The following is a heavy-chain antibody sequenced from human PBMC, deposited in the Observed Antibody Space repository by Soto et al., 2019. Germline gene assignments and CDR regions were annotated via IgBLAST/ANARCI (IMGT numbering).Heavy chain of an antibody. D-gene: IGHD3-10*01. J-gene: IGHJ6*02. CDR2: TSGSGGST. V-gene: IGHV3-23*01. CDR3: AKGWFVPADRYYYGMDV. Sequence: GGSLRLSRAASGFTFSSYSMSWVSQAPGKGLEWVSATSGSGGSTYYADSVKGRFTISRDNSKNTLYLQMNSLRAEDTAVYYCAKGWFVPADRYYYGMDVWGQGTTVTVSS. CDR1: GFTFSSYS.